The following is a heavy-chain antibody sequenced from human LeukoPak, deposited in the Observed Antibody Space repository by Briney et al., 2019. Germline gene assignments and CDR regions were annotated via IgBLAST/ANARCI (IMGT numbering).Heavy chain of an antibody. J-gene: IGHJ2*01. Sequence: KSSETLSLTCTVSGGSISSSSYYWGWIRQPPGKGLEWIGSIYYSGSTYYNPSLKSRVTISVDTSKNQFSLKLSSVTAADTAVYYCARGGGNIRHYSSGRNWYFDLWGRGTLVTVSS. V-gene: IGHV4-39*07. D-gene: IGHD6-19*01. CDR1: GGSISSSSYY. CDR2: IYYSGST. CDR3: ARGGGNIRHYSSGRNWYFDL.